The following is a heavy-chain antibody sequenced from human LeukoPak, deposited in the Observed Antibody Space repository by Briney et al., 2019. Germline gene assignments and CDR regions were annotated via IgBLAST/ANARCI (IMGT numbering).Heavy chain of an antibody. CDR2: INHSGST. D-gene: IGHD6-13*01. CDR3: ATSSSWSRWFDP. Sequence: SETLSLTCAVYGGSFSGYYWSWIRQPPGKGLEWIGEINHSGSTNYNPSLKSRATISVDTSKNQFSLKLSSVTAADTAVYYCATSSSWSRWFDPWGQGTLVTVSS. J-gene: IGHJ5*02. CDR1: GGSFSGYY. V-gene: IGHV4-34*01.